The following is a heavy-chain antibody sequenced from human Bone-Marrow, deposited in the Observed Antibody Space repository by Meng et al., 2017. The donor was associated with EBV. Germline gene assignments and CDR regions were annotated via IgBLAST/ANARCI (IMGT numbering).Heavy chain of an antibody. J-gene: IGHJ4*02. Sequence: ITCEESGPTLVKPTQTLTLTCTFSGFSLSNPGVGVGWIRQPPGEALEWLAVIYWDDDKRYSPSLKSRLTITKDTSKQQVVLTMTNMDPVDTATYYCAHRRDYSYFDYWGQGTLVTVSS. V-gene: IGHV2-5*02. CDR3: AHRRDYSYFDY. CDR1: GFSLSNPGVG. CDR2: IYWDDDK. D-gene: IGHD2-21*01.